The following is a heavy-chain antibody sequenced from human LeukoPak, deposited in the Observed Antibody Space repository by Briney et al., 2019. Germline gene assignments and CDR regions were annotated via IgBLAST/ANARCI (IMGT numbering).Heavy chain of an antibody. J-gene: IGHJ4*02. CDR1: GGSISGYY. Sequence: SETLSLTCTVPGGSISGYYWSWIRQPPGKGLEWIGHIYYTGSTSYNPSLKSRVTISVDTSKNQFSLKLSYVNAADTAVYYCARYISSGLDYWGQGTLVTVSS. CDR3: ARYISSGLDY. V-gene: IGHV4-59*08. D-gene: IGHD6-6*01. CDR2: IYYTGST.